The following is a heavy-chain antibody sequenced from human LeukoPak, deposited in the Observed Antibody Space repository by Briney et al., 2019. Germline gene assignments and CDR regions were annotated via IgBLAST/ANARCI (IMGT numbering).Heavy chain of an antibody. Sequence: AASVKVSCKASGGTFSSYTISWVRQAPGQGLEWMGWISAYNGNTNYAQKLQGRVTMTTDTSTSTAYMELRSLRSDDTAVYYCARGHRRAGTDFDYWGQGTLVTVSS. CDR2: ISAYNGNT. CDR1: GGTFSSYT. D-gene: IGHD6-19*01. CDR3: ARGHRRAGTDFDY. J-gene: IGHJ4*02. V-gene: IGHV1-18*01.